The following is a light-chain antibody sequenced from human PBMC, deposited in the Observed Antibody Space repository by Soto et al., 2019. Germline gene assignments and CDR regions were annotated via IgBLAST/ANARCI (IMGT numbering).Light chain of an antibody. CDR1: SSDVGGYDF. CDR2: EVR. J-gene: IGLJ1*01. V-gene: IGLV2-14*01. Sequence: QSALTQPASVSGSVGQSITISCTGTSSDVGGYDFVSWYQHHPGKAPKLIIYEVRTRPSGVSDRFSGSKSGNTASLTISGLQAEDEADCYCSASPSDWGVFGPGTKLTVL. CDR3: SASPSDWGV.